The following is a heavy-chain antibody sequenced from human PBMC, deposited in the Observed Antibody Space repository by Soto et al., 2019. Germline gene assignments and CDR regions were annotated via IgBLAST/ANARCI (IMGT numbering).Heavy chain of an antibody. Sequence: GASVKVSCKASGYNFIGYYIHWVRQAPGQGLEWMGWINPTGGDTTYAQNFQGRVTKTRDTSINTAYLELNRLKSDDTAVYYCARNDSRRTSWYNDFFDPWGQGTLVTVSA. D-gene: IGHD1-20*01. CDR2: INPTGGDT. CDR3: ARNDSRRTSWYNDFFDP. CDR1: GYNFIGYY. J-gene: IGHJ5*02. V-gene: IGHV1-2*02.